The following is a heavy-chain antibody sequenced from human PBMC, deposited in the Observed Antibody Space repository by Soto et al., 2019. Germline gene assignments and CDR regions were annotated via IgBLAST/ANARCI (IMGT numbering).Heavy chain of an antibody. Sequence: SETLSLTCTAAGDSSSRSNYYWGWIRPPPGKGLEWIGSIYYSGSTYYNPSLKSRVTISVDTSKNQFSLKLSSVTAADTAVFYCARLPRTDYNFWSGFLWGLGTLVTVSS. CDR2: IYYSGST. D-gene: IGHD3-3*01. V-gene: IGHV4-39*01. J-gene: IGHJ4*02. CDR3: ARLPRTDYNFWSGFL. CDR1: GDSSSRSNYY.